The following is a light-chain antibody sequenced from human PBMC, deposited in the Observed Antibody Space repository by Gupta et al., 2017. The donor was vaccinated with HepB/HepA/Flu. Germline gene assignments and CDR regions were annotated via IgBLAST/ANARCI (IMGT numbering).Light chain of an antibody. CDR1: SSDVGGYNY. J-gene: IGLJ2*01. CDR3: TSCKSSRTRVV. V-gene: IGLV2-14*03. CDR2: DVS. Sequence: QSALTHTASVSGSPGQSSTISCTGTSSDVGGYNYVSWYQQHPGKAPKLMMYDVSNRPSGVSKRFSGSKSGNTASLTIYGLQAEDEADYYCTSCKSSRTRVVFGGGTKLTVL.